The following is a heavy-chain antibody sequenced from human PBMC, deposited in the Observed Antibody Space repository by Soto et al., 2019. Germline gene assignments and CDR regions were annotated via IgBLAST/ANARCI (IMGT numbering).Heavy chain of an antibody. CDR1: GFTFSSYA. D-gene: IGHD3-22*01. CDR2: ISGSGGST. Sequence: GGSLRLSCAASGFTFSSYAMSWVRQAPGKGLEWVSAISGSGGSTYYADSVKGRFTISRDNSKNTLYLQMNSLRAEDTAVYYCAKDQWGGDTAMVHPYYYDSSPFDYWGQGTLVTVSS. V-gene: IGHV3-23*01. CDR3: AKDQWGGDTAMVHPYYYDSSPFDY. J-gene: IGHJ4*02.